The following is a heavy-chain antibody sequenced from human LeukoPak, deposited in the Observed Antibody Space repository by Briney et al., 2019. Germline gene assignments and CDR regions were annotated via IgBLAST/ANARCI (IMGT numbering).Heavy chain of an antibody. CDR1: GFTFSSSA. Sequence: PGGSLRLSCAASGFTFSSSAMTWVRQVPGKGLEWVSSISNSGGSTYYADSVKGRFTISRDNSKNTLYLQMNSLRAEDTAVYYCAKDNSDYVWGSYREFDYWGQGTLVTVSS. CDR2: ISNSGGST. CDR3: AKDNSDYVWGSYREFDY. D-gene: IGHD3-16*02. J-gene: IGHJ4*02. V-gene: IGHV3-23*01.